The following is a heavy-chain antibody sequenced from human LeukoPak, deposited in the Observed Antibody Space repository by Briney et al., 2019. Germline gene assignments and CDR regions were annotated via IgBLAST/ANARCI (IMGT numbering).Heavy chain of an antibody. CDR3: ARPKWLLLLVGAFDI. D-gene: IGHD3-22*01. CDR2: ISYDGSNK. Sequence: GGSLRLSCAASGFTFSSYGMHWVRQAPGKGLEWVAVISYDGSNKYYADSVKGRFTISRDNSKNTLYLQMNSLRAEDTAVYYCARPKWLLLLVGAFDIWGQGTMVTVSS. J-gene: IGHJ3*02. V-gene: IGHV3-30*03. CDR1: GFTFSSYG.